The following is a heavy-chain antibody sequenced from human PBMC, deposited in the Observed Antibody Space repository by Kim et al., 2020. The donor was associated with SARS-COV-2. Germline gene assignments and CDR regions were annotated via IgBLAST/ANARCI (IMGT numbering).Heavy chain of an antibody. Sequence: YGDSVKARIPIARDKAQNPLCQQMNSLRAEDTALYYCAKDSGYYYGMDVWGQGTTVTVSS. J-gene: IGHJ6*02. CDR3: AKDSGYYYGMDV. V-gene: IGHV3-9*01.